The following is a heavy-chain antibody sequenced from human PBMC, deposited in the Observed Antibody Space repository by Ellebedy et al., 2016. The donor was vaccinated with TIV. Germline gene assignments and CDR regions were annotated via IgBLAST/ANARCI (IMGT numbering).Heavy chain of an antibody. J-gene: IGHJ4*02. CDR3: ARMTSRGFSTPAF. V-gene: IGHV4-38-2*02. CDR2: MFHSGST. CDR1: HYAISGGYY. Sequence: SETLSLXCTVSHYAISGGYYWGWIRPTPGKGLEWIVSMFHSGSTYYNPSLRSRVTMSVDTSKNQLSLKVRSVTAADTAIYYCARMTSRGFSTPAFWGQGTLVTVPS. D-gene: IGHD6-19*01.